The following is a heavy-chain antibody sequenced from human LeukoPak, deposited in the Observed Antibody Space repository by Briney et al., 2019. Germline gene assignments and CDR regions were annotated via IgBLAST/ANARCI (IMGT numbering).Heavy chain of an antibody. V-gene: IGHV1-18*01. J-gene: IGHJ4*02. CDR1: GYTFNSYG. D-gene: IGHD3-22*01. CDR3: ASDYDSSGRFDY. Sequence: ASVKVSCKASGYTFNSYGISWVRQAPGQGLEWMGWISAYNDNTYYAQKFQGRVTMTTDTSTSTAYMEVRSLRSEDTAVYYCASDYDSSGRFDYWGQGTLVTVSS. CDR2: ISAYNDNT.